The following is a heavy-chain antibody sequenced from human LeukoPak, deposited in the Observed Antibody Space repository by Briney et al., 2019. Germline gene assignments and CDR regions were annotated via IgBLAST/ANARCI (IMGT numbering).Heavy chain of an antibody. CDR3: ARGGGDHAFDI. CDR2: INSDGSDS. CDR1: GFALNNYW. V-gene: IGHV3-74*01. Sequence: PGGSLRLSCAASGFALNNYWMHWVRQAPGKGLVWVSRINSDGSDSIYGDSVKGRFTFSRDNAKNTLFLQLRSLRADDTAVYYCARGGGDHAFDIWGQGTMVTVSS. D-gene: IGHD3-16*01. J-gene: IGHJ3*02.